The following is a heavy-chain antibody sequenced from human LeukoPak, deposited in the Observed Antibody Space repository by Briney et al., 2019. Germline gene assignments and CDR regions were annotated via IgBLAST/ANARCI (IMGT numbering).Heavy chain of an antibody. CDR1: GFTFDDYA. CDR2: ISWNSGSI. Sequence: PGRSLRLSCAASGFTFDDYAMHWVRQAPGKGLEWVSGISWNSGSIGYADSVKGRFTISRDNAKNSLYLQINSLRAEDTALYYCAKDTLPIYCSSTSCPQDSAFDYWGQGTLVTVSS. V-gene: IGHV3-9*01. D-gene: IGHD2-2*01. J-gene: IGHJ4*02. CDR3: AKDTLPIYCSSTSCPQDSAFDY.